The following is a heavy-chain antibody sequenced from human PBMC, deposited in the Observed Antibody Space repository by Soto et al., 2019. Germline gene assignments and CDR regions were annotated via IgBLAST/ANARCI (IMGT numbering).Heavy chain of an antibody. CDR1: GFTFSSYA. CDR3: SNPPGFWSGYLRY. V-gene: IGHV3-23*01. J-gene: IGHJ4*02. CDR2: ISGSGGST. Sequence: EVQLLESGGGLVQPGGSLRLSCAASGFTFSSYAMSWVRQAPGKGLEWVSAISGSGGSTYYADSVKGRFTISRDNSKNTLYPQMNSLRAEDTAVSYCSNPPGFWSGYLRYWGQGTLVTVSS. D-gene: IGHD3-3*01.